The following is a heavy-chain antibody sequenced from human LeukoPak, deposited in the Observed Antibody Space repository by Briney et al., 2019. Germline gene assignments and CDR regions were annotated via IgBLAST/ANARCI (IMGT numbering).Heavy chain of an antibody. CDR3: ARARDSDY. Sequence: PGGSLRLSCAASGFTFSNYAMHWVRQAPGKGLEYVSTISSNGVSTYYANSVKGRFTISRDDSRNTLYLQMGSLRVEDMAVYYCARARDSDYWGQGTLVTVSS. CDR1: GFTFSNYA. J-gene: IGHJ4*02. CDR2: ISSNGVST. V-gene: IGHV3-64*01.